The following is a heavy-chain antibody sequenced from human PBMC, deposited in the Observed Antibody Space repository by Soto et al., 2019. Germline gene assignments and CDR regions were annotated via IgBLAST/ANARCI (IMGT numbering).Heavy chain of an antibody. CDR3: ARDGVSSTEYTWNYGTYFDY. CDR1: GDSVSSNSAA. V-gene: IGHV6-1*01. D-gene: IGHD1-7*01. J-gene: IGHJ4*02. Sequence: SQTLSLTCAISGDSVSSNSAAWNWIRQSPSRGLEWLGRTYYRSKWYNDYAVSVKSRITINPDTSKNQFSLQLNSVTPEDTAMYYCARDGVSSTEYTWNYGTYFDYWGQGALVTVSS. CDR2: TYYRSKWYN.